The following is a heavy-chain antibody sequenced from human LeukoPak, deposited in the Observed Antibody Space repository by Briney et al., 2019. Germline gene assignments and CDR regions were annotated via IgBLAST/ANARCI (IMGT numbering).Heavy chain of an antibody. CDR2: LSSDGSNT. V-gene: IGHV3-74*01. CDR1: GXTVSDYW. D-gene: IGHD3-10*01. CDR3: AREGTASIDY. Sequence: PGGSLRLSCAASGXTVSDYWMYWVRQTPGKGLVCVSRLSSDGSNTRYADSVKGRFTISRDNAKNTLYLQMNGLGAEDTAVYYCAREGTASIDYWGQGTLVTVSS. J-gene: IGHJ4*02.